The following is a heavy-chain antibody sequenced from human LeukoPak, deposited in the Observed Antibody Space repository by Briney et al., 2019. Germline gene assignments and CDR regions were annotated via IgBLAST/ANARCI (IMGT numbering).Heavy chain of an antibody. CDR2: IYYSGST. Sequence: SETLSLTCTVSGGSISSYYCSWIRQPPGKGLEWIGYIYYSGSTNYNPSLKSRVTISVDTSKNQFSLKLSSVTAADTAVYYCARGGKWELLNPFDYWGQGTLVTVSS. V-gene: IGHV4-59*08. CDR3: ARGGKWELLNPFDY. J-gene: IGHJ4*02. CDR1: GGSISSYY. D-gene: IGHD1-26*01.